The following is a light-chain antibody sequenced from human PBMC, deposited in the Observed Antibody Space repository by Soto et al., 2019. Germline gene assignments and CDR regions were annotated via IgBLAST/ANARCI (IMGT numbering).Light chain of an antibody. V-gene: IGKV1-39*01. CDR1: QSISNY. J-gene: IGKJ2*01. CDR3: HQSYNIPYN. Sequence: DIQMTQSPSSLSASVGDRVTITCRASQSISNYLNWYQQKPGQAPKLLMYGAFSLQSGLPSRFRGSTSATDFTLTISSLQPEDFATYYCHQSYNIPYNFGQGTKVDIK. CDR2: GAF.